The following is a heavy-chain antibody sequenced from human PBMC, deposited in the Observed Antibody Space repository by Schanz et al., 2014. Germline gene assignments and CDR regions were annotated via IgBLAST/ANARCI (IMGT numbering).Heavy chain of an antibody. J-gene: IGHJ4*02. Sequence: QEQLVESGGGAVQPGRSLRLSCAASGFTFSSYAVDWIRQAPGQGLEWVSFISYDGSLKSYLDSVKGRFTISRDNSKNTLFLEMNSLRVEDTAVYYCAKVAEEGPHINNWGGDYFDFWGQGTLVTVSS. V-gene: IGHV3-30-3*01. CDR3: AKVAEEGPHINNWGGDYFDF. CDR1: GFTFSSYA. D-gene: IGHD3-16*01. CDR2: ISYDGSLK.